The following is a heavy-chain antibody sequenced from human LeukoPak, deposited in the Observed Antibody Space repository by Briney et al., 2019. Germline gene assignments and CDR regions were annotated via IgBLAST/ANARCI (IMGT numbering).Heavy chain of an antibody. J-gene: IGHJ6*03. CDR1: VGTLSNYA. CDR3: ARARDIVVVPARYYYYMDV. D-gene: IGHD2-2*01. Sequence: GASVKVSCKASVGTLSNYAISWVRQAPGQGLEWMGGIIPIFGTAIYAQTFQGRVTITPEKTTRTASMKLSSLRSEDTAVYYCARARDIVVVPARYYYYMDVWGKGTTVTVSS. V-gene: IGHV1-69*06. CDR2: IIPIFGTA.